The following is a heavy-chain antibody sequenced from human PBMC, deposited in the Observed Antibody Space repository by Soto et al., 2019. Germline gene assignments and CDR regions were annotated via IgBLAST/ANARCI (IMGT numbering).Heavy chain of an antibody. CDR2: MNANSGNT. D-gene: IGHD5-12*01. V-gene: IGHV1-8*01. CDR3: ARGDGYETQDY. CDR1: GYTFTSYD. J-gene: IGHJ4*02. Sequence: ASVKVSCKASGYTFTSYDINWVRQATGQGLEWMGWMNANSGNTGYAQKLQGRVTMTTDTSTSTAYMELRSLRSDDTAVYYCARGDGYETQDYWGQGTLVTVS.